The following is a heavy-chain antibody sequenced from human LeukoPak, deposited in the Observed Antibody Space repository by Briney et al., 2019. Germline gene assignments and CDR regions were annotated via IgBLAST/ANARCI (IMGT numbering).Heavy chain of an antibody. CDR1: GGSFSGYY. D-gene: IGHD2-15*01. V-gene: IGHV4-34*01. CDR3: ARDGCGGSCFHYYYYYMDV. J-gene: IGHJ6*03. CDR2: INHSGST. Sequence: SETLSLTCAVYGGSFSGYYWSWIRQPPGKGLEWIGEINHSGSTNYNPSLKSRVTISVDTSKNQFSLKLSSVAAADTAVYYCARDGCGGSCFHYYYYYMDVWGKGTTVTISS.